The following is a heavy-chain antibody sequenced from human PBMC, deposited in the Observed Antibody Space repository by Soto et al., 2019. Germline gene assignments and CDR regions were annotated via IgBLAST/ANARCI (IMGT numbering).Heavy chain of an antibody. CDR2: ISGSGGST. D-gene: IGHD3-16*01. Sequence: PGGSLRLSCAASGFTFSSYAMSWVRQAPGKGLEWVSAISGSGGSTYYADSVKGRFTISRDNSKNTLYLQMNSLRAEDTAVYYCAKGSVWRYYYYGMDVWGQGTTVTVSS. J-gene: IGHJ6*02. CDR3: AKGSVWRYYYYGMDV. CDR1: GFTFSSYA. V-gene: IGHV3-23*01.